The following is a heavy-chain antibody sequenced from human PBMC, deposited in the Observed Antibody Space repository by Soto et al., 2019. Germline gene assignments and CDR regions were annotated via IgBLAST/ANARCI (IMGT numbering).Heavy chain of an antibody. Sequence: SETLSLTCTVSGGSISSGGYYWSWIRQHPGKGLEWIGYIYYSGSTYYNPSLKSRVTISVDTSKNQFSLKLSSVTAADTAVYYCARVSGPDIVVVPAADAFDIWGQGTMVTVSS. D-gene: IGHD2-2*01. J-gene: IGHJ3*02. CDR1: GGSISSGGYY. CDR2: IYYSGST. V-gene: IGHV4-31*03. CDR3: ARVSGPDIVVVPAADAFDI.